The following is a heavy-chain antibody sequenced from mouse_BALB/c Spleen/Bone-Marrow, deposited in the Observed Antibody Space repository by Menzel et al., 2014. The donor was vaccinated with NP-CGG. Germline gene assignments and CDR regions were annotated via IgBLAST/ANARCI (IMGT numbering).Heavy chain of an antibody. CDR1: GYSITSGYS. D-gene: IGHD2-2*01. V-gene: IGHV3-1*02. Sequence: VQLQQSGPDLVKPSQSLSLTCTVTGYSITSGYSWHWIRQFPGNTLEWMGYIHYSGSTNYNPSLKSRISITRDTSKNQFFLQLNSVTTEDTATYYCARRDGYDVAWFAYWGQGTLVTVSA. CDR3: ARRDGYDVAWFAY. J-gene: IGHJ3*01. CDR2: IHYSGST.